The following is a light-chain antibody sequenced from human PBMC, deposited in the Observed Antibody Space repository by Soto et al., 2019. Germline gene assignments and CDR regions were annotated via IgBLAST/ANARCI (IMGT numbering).Light chain of an antibody. CDR2: DVS. CDR1: SSDVGGYNY. Sequence: QSALTQPASVSGSPGQSITISCTGSSSDVGGYNYVSWYQHHSGKVPKLMIYDVSDRPSGISNRFSGSKSGNTASLTISGLQAEDEADYYCSSYTSKATVVFGGGTKLTVL. CDR3: SSYTSKATVV. V-gene: IGLV2-14*03. J-gene: IGLJ2*01.